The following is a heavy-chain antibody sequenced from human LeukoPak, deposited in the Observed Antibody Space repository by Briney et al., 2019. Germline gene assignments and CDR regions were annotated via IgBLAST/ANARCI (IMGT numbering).Heavy chain of an antibody. CDR1: GGSLSGYY. CDR2: INHSGST. CDR3: ARRWGQVVEATSGRNHGDFDY. Sequence: PSETLSLTCAVYGGSLSGYYWSWIRQPPGKGLEWIGEINHSGSTNYNPSLKSRVTISVDTSKNQFSLKLSSVTAADTAVYYCARRWGQVVEATSGRNHGDFDYWGQGTLVTVSS. J-gene: IGHJ4*02. D-gene: IGHD1-26*01. V-gene: IGHV4-34*01.